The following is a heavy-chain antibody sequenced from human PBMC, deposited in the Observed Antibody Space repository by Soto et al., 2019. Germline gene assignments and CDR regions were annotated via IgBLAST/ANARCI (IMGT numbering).Heavy chain of an antibody. CDR2: INPNSGGT. J-gene: IGHJ6*02. V-gene: IGHV1-2*02. CDR3: ARDLLWFGDTEGYYYYYGMGV. CDR1: GYTFTGYY. Sequence: ASVKVSCKASGYTFTGYYMHWVRQAPGQGLEWMGWINPNSGGTNYAQKFQGRVTMTRDTTISTAYMELSRLRSDDTDVYYCARDLLWFGDTEGYYYYYGMGVWGQGTTVTVSS. D-gene: IGHD3-10*01.